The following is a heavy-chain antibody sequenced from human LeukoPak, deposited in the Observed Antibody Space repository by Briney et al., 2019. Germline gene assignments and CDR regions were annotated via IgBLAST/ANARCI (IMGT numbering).Heavy chain of an antibody. V-gene: IGHV4-30-4*08. Sequence: SETLSLTCTVSGGSISSGDYYWSWIRQPPGKGLEWIGYIYYSGSTYYNPSLKSRVTISVDTSKNQFSLKLSSVTAADTAVYYCARVQPDDAFDIWGQGTMVTVSS. CDR2: IYYSGST. CDR3: ARVQPDDAFDI. D-gene: IGHD2-2*01. CDR1: GGSISSGDYY. J-gene: IGHJ3*02.